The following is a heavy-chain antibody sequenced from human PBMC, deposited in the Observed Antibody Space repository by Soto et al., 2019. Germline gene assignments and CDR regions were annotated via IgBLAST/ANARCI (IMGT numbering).Heavy chain of an antibody. Sequence: SQTLSLTCAISGDSVSSDITSWNWIRQSPSRGLEWLGRTYYRSKWFHDYAASVKSRITINPDTSKNQFSLELNSMTPEDTAVYYCARGNALDVWGQGTVVSVSS. CDR1: GDSVSSDITS. V-gene: IGHV6-1*01. D-gene: IGHD3-10*01. J-gene: IGHJ3*01. CDR2: TYYRSKWFH. CDR3: ARGNALDV.